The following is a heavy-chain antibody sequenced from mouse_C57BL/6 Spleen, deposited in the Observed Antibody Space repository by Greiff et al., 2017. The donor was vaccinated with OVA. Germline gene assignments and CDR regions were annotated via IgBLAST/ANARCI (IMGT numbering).Heavy chain of an antibody. CDR1: GFTFSSYA. CDR2: ISDGGSYT. V-gene: IGHV5-4*03. D-gene: IGHD2-3*01. J-gene: IGHJ2*01. CDR3: ARRDDYLDY. Sequence: EVQVVESGGGLVKPGGSLKLSCAASGFTFSSYAMSWVRQTPEKRLEWVATISDGGSYTYYPDNVKGRFTISRDNAKNNLYLQMSHLKSEDTAMYYCARRDDYLDYWGQGTTLTVSS.